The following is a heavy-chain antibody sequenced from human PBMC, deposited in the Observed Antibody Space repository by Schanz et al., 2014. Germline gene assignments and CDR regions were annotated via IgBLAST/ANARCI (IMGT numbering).Heavy chain of an antibody. CDR1: GFSIRNHD. CDR2: IGYLGDT. V-gene: IGHV3-13*01. CDR3: ARGTDWNRHY. Sequence: DVQLLESGGGLVQPGGSLRLSCAASGFSIRNHDMHWVRQGTGKGLEWVSTIGYLGDTYYPDSVKGRFTVSRDSGQNSLYLQMNSLRAGDTAVYYCARGTDWNRHYWGQGALVTVSS. J-gene: IGHJ4*02. D-gene: IGHD1-1*01.